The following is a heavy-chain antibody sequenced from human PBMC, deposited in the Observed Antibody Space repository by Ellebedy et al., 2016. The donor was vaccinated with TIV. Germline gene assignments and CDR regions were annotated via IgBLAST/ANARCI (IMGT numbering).Heavy chain of an antibody. V-gene: IGHV3-13*01. Sequence: PGGSLRLSCAASGFTFTSYDMHWVRQVTGKGLEWVSAIGTSGDTYYPGSVKGRFTISREDARNSLYLQMNSLRAGATAVDYCARGYCSGGNCYRFNYYGMDVWGQGTTVTVSS. CDR1: GFTFTSYD. CDR3: ARGYCSGGNCYRFNYYGMDV. J-gene: IGHJ6*02. CDR2: IGTSGDT. D-gene: IGHD2-15*01.